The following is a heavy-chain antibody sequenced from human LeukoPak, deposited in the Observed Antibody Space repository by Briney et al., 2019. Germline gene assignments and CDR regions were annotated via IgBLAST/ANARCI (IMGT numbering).Heavy chain of an antibody. CDR2: IRYDGSNK. CDR1: GFTFSSYG. CDR3: AKIYDSSGYYYGSNDY. D-gene: IGHD3-22*01. V-gene: IGHV3-30*02. Sequence: QPGGSLRLSCAASGFTFSSYGMHWVRQAPGKGLEWVAFIRYDGSNKYYADSVKGRFTISRDNSKNTLYLQMNSLRAEDTAVYYCAKIYDSSGYYYGSNDYWGQGTLVTVSS. J-gene: IGHJ4*02.